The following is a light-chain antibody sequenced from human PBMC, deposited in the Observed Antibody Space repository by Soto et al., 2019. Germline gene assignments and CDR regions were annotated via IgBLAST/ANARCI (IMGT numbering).Light chain of an antibody. CDR2: GAS. CDR1: QSVSSSY. J-gene: IGKJ1*01. Sequence: EIVLTQSPGTLSLSPGERATLSCRASQSVSSSYLAWYQQKPGQAPRLLIYGASTRATGIPARFSGSGSGTELTLTISSLQSEDFAVYYCQQYNNWPRTFGQGTKVGIK. CDR3: QQYNNWPRT. V-gene: IGKV3-15*01.